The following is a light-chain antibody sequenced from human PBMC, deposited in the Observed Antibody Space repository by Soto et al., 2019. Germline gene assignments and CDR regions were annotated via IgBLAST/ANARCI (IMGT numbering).Light chain of an antibody. CDR2: AAP. V-gene: IGKV3-20*01. Sequence: EIVLTQSPGTLSLSPGERATLSCRASEFLSSSYLVWYQQKPGQAPRLLIYAAPSRATGIPDRFSGSGSATEYTLTINTLEPEDFAVYYCQQQGTFGQGTKLEIK. J-gene: IGKJ2*01. CDR3: QQQGT. CDR1: EFLSSSY.